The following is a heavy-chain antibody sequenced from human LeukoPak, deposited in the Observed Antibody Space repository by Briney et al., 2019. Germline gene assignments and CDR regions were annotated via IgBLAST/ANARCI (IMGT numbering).Heavy chain of an antibody. CDR2: IYYSGTT. D-gene: IGHD2-15*01. J-gene: IGHJ5*02. Sequence: PSETLSLTCTVSGGSVSSESYYWSWIRQPPGKGLEWIGYIYYSGTTNYNPSLKSRVTISVDTSKNQFSLNLISVTAANTAVYFCARGRGGGGSSNNWFDPWGQGTLFTVSS. CDR3: ARGRGGGGSSNNWFDP. V-gene: IGHV4-61*01. CDR1: GGSVSSESYY.